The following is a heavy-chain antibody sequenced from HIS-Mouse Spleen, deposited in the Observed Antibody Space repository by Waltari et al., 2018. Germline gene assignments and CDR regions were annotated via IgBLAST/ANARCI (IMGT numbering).Heavy chain of an antibody. V-gene: IGHV2-70*15. CDR2: IDWDDDK. Sequence: QVTLRESGPALVKPTQTLTLTCTFSGFSLSTSGMCVSWIRQPPGKALEWLESIDWDDDKNYRTSLKTRLTISRETSKNQVVLTMTNMDPLDTATYYCARIAEGYTSGWYAFDYWGQGTLVTVSS. CDR3: ARIAEGYTSGWYAFDY. D-gene: IGHD6-19*01. J-gene: IGHJ4*02. CDR1: GFSLSTSGMC.